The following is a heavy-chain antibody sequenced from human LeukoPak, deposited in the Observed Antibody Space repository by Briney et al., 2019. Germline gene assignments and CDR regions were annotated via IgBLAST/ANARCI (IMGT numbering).Heavy chain of an antibody. CDR2: MNPNSGNT. V-gene: IGHV1-8*01. Sequence: ASVKISCKASGYTFTSYDINWVRQATGQGLEWMGWMNPNSGNTGSAQKFQGSVTMTRNTSTATAYMELSSLKSEDTAVYYCARVNTYYSGSGVSRAFHMWGQGTMVTVSS. CDR1: GYTFTSYD. J-gene: IGHJ3*02. D-gene: IGHD3-10*01. CDR3: ARVNTYYSGSGVSRAFHM.